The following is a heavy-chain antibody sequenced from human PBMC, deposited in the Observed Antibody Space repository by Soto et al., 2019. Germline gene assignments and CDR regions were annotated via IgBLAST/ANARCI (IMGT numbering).Heavy chain of an antibody. Sequence: VQLVETGGGLIQPGGSLRLSCAASGFTVSSNYMSWVRQAPGKGLEWVSVIYSGGSTYYADSVKGRFTISRDNSKNTLYLQMNSLRAEDTAVYYCARMGIAVAGTNYYYYGMDVWGQGTTVTVSS. CDR1: GFTVSSNY. V-gene: IGHV3-53*02. CDR3: ARMGIAVAGTNYYYYGMDV. J-gene: IGHJ6*02. D-gene: IGHD6-19*01. CDR2: IYSGGST.